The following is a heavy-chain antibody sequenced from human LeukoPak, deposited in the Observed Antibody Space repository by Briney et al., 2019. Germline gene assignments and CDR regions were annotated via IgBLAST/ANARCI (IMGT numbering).Heavy chain of an antibody. D-gene: IGHD6-13*01. CDR2: IHYSGST. J-gene: IGHJ6*02. Sequence: SETLSLTCTVAGGSISTYYWSWIRQSPGKGREWIGDIHYSGSTNYNPSLKSRVTISADTSKNQFSLKLSSVTAADTAVYYCARRCISSWGCGMDVWGQGTTVTVSS. CDR1: GGSISTYY. CDR3: ARRCISSWGCGMDV. V-gene: IGHV4-59*08.